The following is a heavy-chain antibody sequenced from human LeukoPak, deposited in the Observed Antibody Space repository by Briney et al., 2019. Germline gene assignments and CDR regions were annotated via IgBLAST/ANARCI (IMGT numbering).Heavy chain of an antibody. D-gene: IGHD6-13*01. CDR1: GGSISSYY. Sequence: SETLSLTCTVSGGSISSYYWSWMRQPPGKGLEWIGYIYYSGSTNYNPSLKSRVTISVDTSKNQFSLKLSSVTAADTAVYYCATGSSPYYYYGMDVWGQGTTVTVSS. CDR2: IYYSGST. CDR3: ATGSSPYYYYGMDV. J-gene: IGHJ6*02. V-gene: IGHV4-59*01.